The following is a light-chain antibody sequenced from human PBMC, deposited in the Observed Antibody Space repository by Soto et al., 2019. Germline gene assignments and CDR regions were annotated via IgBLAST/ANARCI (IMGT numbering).Light chain of an antibody. J-gene: IGLJ2*01. CDR3: CSYAGSSIVV. V-gene: IGLV2-23*01. CDR1: SSDVGSYNL. CDR2: EGS. Sequence: QSVLTQPASVSRSPGQSITISCTGTSSDVGSYNLVSWYQQHPGKAPKLMIYEGSKRPSGVSNRFSGSKSGNTASLTISGLQAEDEADYYCCSYAGSSIVVFGGGTKLTVL.